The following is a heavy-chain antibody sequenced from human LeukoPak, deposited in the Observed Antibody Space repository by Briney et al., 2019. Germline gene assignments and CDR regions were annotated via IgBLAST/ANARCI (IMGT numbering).Heavy chain of an antibody. J-gene: IGHJ4*02. CDR3: ARGVVIAPQTFDY. Sequence: SETPSLTCTVSGDSISSYYWSWIRQPPGKGLEWIGYIYYSGSTNYNPSLKSRVTISVDTSKNQFSLKLSSVTAADTAVYYCARGVVIAPQTFDYWGQGTLVTVSS. D-gene: IGHD2-21*01. V-gene: IGHV4-59*01. CDR2: IYYSGST. CDR1: GDSISSYY.